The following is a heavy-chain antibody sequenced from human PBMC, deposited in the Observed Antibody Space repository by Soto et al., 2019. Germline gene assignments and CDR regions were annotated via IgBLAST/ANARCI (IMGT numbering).Heavy chain of an antibody. J-gene: IGHJ5*02. Sequence: GGSLRLSCAASGFTFSSYAMSWARQAPGKGLEWVSAISGSGGSTYYADSVRGRFTISRDNSKNTLYLQMNSLRAEDTAVYYCAKNEVRAYYYDSSGYWVWFDPWGQGTLVTVSS. CDR1: GFTFSSYA. V-gene: IGHV3-23*01. CDR3: AKNEVRAYYYDSSGYWVWFDP. CDR2: ISGSGGST. D-gene: IGHD3-22*01.